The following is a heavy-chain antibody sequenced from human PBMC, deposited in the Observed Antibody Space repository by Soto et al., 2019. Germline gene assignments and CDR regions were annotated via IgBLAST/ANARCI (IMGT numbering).Heavy chain of an antibody. J-gene: IGHJ6*02. CDR2: IYPGDSDT. CDR1: GYSFTSYW. V-gene: IGHV5-51*01. Sequence: GESLKISCKGSGYSFTSYWIGWVRQMPGKGLEWMGIIYPGDSDTRYSPSFQGQVTISADKSISTAHLQWSSLKASDTAMYYCARLRDGFGEFRSGYYYYGMDVWGQGTTVTVSS. CDR3: ARLRDGFGEFRSGYYYYGMDV. D-gene: IGHD3-10*01.